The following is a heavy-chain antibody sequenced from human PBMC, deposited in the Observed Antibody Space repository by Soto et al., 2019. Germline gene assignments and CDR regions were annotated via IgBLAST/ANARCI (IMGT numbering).Heavy chain of an antibody. D-gene: IGHD3-10*01. CDR2: INADNGNT. V-gene: IGHV1-3*01. J-gene: IGHJ6*02. CDR3: GRLNIVVRGVFLELAMDV. Sequence: GASVKVSCKASGYRLNTYAMHWVRQAPGQRLEWMGWINADNGNTKYSENFEDRVTITRDTSASTVYMELRGLRSEDTGVYYCGRLNIVVRGVFLELAMDVWGQGTTVTVSS. CDR1: GYRLNTYA.